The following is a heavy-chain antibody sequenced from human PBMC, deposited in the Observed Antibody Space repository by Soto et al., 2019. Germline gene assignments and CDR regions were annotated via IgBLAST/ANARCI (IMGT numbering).Heavy chain of an antibody. CDR1: GFTFSSYG. CDR3: ARDLEIYDSSCYTVKMGVDY. D-gene: IGHD3-22*01. V-gene: IGHV3-33*01. Sequence: GGSLRLSCAASGFTFSSYGMHWVRQAPGKGLEWVAVIWYDGSNKYYADSVKGRFTISRDNSKNTLYLQMNSLRAEDTAVYYCARDLEIYDSSCYTVKMGVDYWGQGTLVTVSS. J-gene: IGHJ4*02. CDR2: IWYDGSNK.